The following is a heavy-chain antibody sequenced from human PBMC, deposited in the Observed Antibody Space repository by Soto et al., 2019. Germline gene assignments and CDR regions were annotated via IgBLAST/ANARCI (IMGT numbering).Heavy chain of an antibody. D-gene: IGHD3-16*01. J-gene: IGHJ4*02. CDR1: GGSISSSSYY. Sequence: QLQLQESGPGLVKPSETLSLTCTVSGGSISSSSYYWGWIRQPPGKGLEWIGSIYYSGSTYYNPSLKGRVPISVEQSQNPFPLKVSSVTAGDKAVYYCARLWGPSGKPGFDYWGQGTLVTVSS. CDR3: ARLWGPSGKPGFDY. CDR2: IYYSGST. V-gene: IGHV4-39*01.